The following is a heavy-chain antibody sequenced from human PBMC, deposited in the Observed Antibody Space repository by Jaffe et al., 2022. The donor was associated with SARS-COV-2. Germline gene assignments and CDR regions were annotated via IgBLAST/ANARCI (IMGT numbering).Heavy chain of an antibody. CDR1: GDSISSYY. Sequence: QVQLQESGPGLVKPSETLSLTCTVSGDSISSYYWSWIRQPPGKGLEWIGYIYYSGSTNYNPSLKSRVTISIDTSKNQLSLRLSSVTAADTAMYYCARGFDYWGQGTLVTVSS. J-gene: IGHJ4*02. CDR3: ARGFDY. CDR2: IYYSGST. V-gene: IGHV4-59*01.